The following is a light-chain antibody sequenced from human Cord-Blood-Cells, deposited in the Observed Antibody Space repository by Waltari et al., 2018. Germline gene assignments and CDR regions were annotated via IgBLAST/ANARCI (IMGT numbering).Light chain of an antibody. Sequence: AIRMTQSPSSLSASTGDRVTITCRASQGISSYLAWYQQKPGKAPKLLIYAASTLQSGVPLRFSCSGSGTDFTLTISCLQSEDFATYYCKQYYSYLTVGPGTKVDIK. CDR2: AAS. CDR1: QGISSY. J-gene: IGKJ3*01. CDR3: KQYYSYLT. V-gene: IGKV1-8*01.